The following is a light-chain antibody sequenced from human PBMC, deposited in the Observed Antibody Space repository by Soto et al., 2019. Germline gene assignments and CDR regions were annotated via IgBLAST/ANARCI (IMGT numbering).Light chain of an antibody. CDR1: QSVSSY. Sequence: EIVLTQSPATLSLSPGERATLSCRASQSVSSYLAWYQQKPGQAPRLLIYDASNRATGIPARFSGSGSGTDFXXTXSXXXXEDXAXXYXXXXSNWPPYTFGQGTKLEIK. V-gene: IGKV3-11*01. J-gene: IGKJ2*01. CDR2: DAS. CDR3: XXXSNWPPYT.